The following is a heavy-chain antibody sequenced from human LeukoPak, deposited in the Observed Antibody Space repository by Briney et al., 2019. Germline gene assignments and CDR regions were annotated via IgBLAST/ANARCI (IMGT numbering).Heavy chain of an antibody. J-gene: IGHJ4*02. D-gene: IGHD3-22*01. V-gene: IGHV3-48*01. CDR2: ISSSSSTI. CDR1: GFTFSSYS. Sequence: PGRSLRLSCAASGFTFSSYSMNWVRQAPGRGLEWVSYISSSSSTIYYADSVKGRFTISRDNARNSLYLQMNSLRAEDTAVYYCAREPGVDYYDSSGYYWIGYWGQG. CDR3: AREPGVDYYDSSGYYWIGY.